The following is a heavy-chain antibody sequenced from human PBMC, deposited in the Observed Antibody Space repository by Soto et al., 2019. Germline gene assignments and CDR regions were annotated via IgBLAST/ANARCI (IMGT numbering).Heavy chain of an antibody. V-gene: IGHV4-59*08. Sequence: SETLSLTCTVSGGSVSGYYWSWIRQSPEKGLEYIGYISYSGSTNYNPSLKSRVTTSLDTSKNQFSLKLSSVTAADTAIYYCASLNFDILTGYYAFDLWGQGTMVTVSS. CDR3: ASLNFDILTGYYAFDL. CDR2: ISYSGST. J-gene: IGHJ3*01. D-gene: IGHD3-9*01. CDR1: GGSVSGYY.